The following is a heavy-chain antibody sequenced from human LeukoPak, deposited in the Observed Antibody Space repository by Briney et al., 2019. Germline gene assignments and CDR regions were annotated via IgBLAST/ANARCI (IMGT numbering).Heavy chain of an antibody. Sequence: GGSLRLSCAASGFTFDDYAMHWVRQAPGKGLEWVSGISWNSGSIDYADSVKGRFTISRDNAKNSLYLQMNSLRAEDTALYYCAKDINPNYYDSSGYSPWGQGTLVTVSS. CDR3: AKDINPNYYDSSGYSP. CDR2: ISWNSGSI. V-gene: IGHV3-9*01. D-gene: IGHD3-22*01. CDR1: GFTFDDYA. J-gene: IGHJ5*02.